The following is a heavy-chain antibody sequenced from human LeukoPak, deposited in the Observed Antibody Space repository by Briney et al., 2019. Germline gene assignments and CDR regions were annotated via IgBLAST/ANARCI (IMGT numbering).Heavy chain of an antibody. CDR1: GFSLSTSGVG. CDR2: IYWDDDK. CDR3: AHSRQDIVVVVAATRGHDAFDI. D-gene: IGHD2-15*01. J-gene: IGHJ3*02. V-gene: IGHV2-5*02. Sequence: VSGPTLVNPTQTLTLTCTFSGFSLSTSGVGVGWIRQPPGKALEWLALIYWDDDKRYSPSLKSRLTITKDTSKNQVVLTMTNMDPVDTATYYCAHSRQDIVVVVAATRGHDAFDIWGQGTVVTVSS.